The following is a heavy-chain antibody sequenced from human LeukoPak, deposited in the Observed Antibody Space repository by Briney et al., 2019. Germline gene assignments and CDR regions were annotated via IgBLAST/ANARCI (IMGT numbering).Heavy chain of an antibody. D-gene: IGHD3-16*01. V-gene: IGHV4-59*08. CDR3: ATSSKGGLEAFDI. Sequence: SQTLSLTCTVPGVSIRSYYWNWIRQPPGRGLEWIRYTYYSGSTNYNPSLKSRVTISVDTSKNQFSLKMSSVTPGETAVYYCATSSKGGLEAFDIWGQGTRVTVSS. CDR2: TYYSGST. CDR1: GVSIRSYY. J-gene: IGHJ3*02.